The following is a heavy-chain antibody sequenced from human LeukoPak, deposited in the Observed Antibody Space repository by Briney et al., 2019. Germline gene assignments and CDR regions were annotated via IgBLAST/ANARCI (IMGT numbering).Heavy chain of an antibody. V-gene: IGHV4-34*01. Sequence: SETLSLTCAVYGGSFSGYYWSWIRQPPGKGLEWIGEINHSGSTNYNPSLKSRVTISVDTSKNPFSLKLSSETAADAGAYYCARGGRGYGMDVWGQGTTVTVSS. D-gene: IGHD1-26*01. CDR1: GGSFSGYY. CDR2: INHSGST. J-gene: IGHJ6*02. CDR3: ARGGRGYGMDV.